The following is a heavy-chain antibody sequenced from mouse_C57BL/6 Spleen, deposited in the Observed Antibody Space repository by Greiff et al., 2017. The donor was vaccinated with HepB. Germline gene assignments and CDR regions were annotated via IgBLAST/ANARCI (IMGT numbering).Heavy chain of an antibody. CDR3: ARFTTVVAATRDY. Sequence: QVQLQQSGAELVKPGASVKISRKASGYAFSSYWMNWVKQRPGKGLEWIGQIYPGDGDTNYNGKFKGKATLTADKSSSTAYMQLSSLTSEDSAVYFCARFTTVVAATRDYWGQGTTLTVSS. V-gene: IGHV1-80*01. CDR1: GYAFSSYW. D-gene: IGHD1-1*01. J-gene: IGHJ2*01. CDR2: IYPGDGDT.